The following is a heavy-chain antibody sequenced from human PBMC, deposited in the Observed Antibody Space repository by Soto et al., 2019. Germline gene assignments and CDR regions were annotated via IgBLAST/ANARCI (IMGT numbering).Heavy chain of an antibody. V-gene: IGHV4-39*01. CDR3: ARRGEAYYYYYMDV. CDR2: IYYSGST. CDR1: GGSISRSSYY. J-gene: IGHJ6*03. Sequence: PSETLSLTCTVSGGSISRSSYYWGWIRQPPGKGLEWIGSIYYSGSTYYNPSLKSRVTISVDTSKNQFSLKLSSVTAADTAVYYCARRGEAYYYYYMDVWGKGTTVSVSS.